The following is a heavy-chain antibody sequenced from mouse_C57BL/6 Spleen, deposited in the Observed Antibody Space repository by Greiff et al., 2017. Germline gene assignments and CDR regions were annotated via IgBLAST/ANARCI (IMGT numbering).Heavy chain of an antibody. CDR3: ASLLSGGYYFDY. CDR2: ISSGGSYT. V-gene: IGHV5-6*02. Sequence: EVMLVESGGDLVKPGGSLKLSCAASGFTFSSYGMSWVRQTPDKRLEWVATISSGGSYTYYPDSVKGRFTISRDNAKNTLYLQMSSLKSEDTAMYYCASLLSGGYYFDYWGQGTTLTVSS. J-gene: IGHJ2*01. CDR1: GFTFSSYG.